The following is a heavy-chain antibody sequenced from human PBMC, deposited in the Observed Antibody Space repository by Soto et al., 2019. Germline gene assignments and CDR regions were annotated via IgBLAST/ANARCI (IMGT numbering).Heavy chain of an antibody. J-gene: IGHJ4*02. D-gene: IGHD6-19*01. Sequence: QTLSLTCAISGVSVSINSAAWNWIRQSPSRGLEWLGRTYYRSKWYNDYAVSVKSRITINPDTSKNQFSLQLNSVTPEDTAVYYCARDQADPIAVAGPYYFDYWGQGTLVTVSS. CDR1: GVSVSINSAA. CDR2: TYYRSKWYN. V-gene: IGHV6-1*01. CDR3: ARDQADPIAVAGPYYFDY.